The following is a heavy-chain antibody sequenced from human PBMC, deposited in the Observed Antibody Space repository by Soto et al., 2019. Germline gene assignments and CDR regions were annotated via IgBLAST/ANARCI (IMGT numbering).Heavy chain of an antibody. CDR3: AKDPTALSSGYYLDYFDY. Sequence: GGSLRLSCAASGFTFSSYAMSWVRQAPGKGLEWVSAISGSGGSTYYADSVKGRFTISRDNSKNTLYLQMNSLRAEDTAVYYCAKDPTALSSGYYLDYFDYWGQGTLVTVSS. D-gene: IGHD3-22*01. CDR1: GFTFSSYA. J-gene: IGHJ4*02. CDR2: ISGSGGST. V-gene: IGHV3-23*01.